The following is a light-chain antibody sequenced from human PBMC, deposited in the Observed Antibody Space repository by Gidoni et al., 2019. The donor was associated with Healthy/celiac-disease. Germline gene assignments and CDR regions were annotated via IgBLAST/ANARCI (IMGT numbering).Light chain of an antibody. CDR3: KQSYSTPLT. CDR1: QSISSY. J-gene: IGKJ4*01. V-gene: IGKV1-39*01. CDR2: AAS. Sequence: DIQMTQSPSSLSASVGDRVTNTCRASQSISSYLNWYQQKPGKAPKLLIYAASSLQSGVPSRFSGSGSGTDFTLTISSLQPEDVATYCCKQSYSTPLTFGGGTKVEIK.